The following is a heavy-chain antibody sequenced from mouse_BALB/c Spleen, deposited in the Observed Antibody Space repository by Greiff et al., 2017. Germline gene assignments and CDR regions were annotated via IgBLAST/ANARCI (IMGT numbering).Heavy chain of an antibody. Sequence: EVHLVESGGDLVKPGGSLKLSCAASGFTFSSYGMSWVRQTPDKRLEWVATISSGGSYTYYPDSVKGRFTISRDNAKNTLYLQMSSLKSEDTAMYYCASSYGSSSYWYFDVWGAGTTVTVSS. CDR1: GFTFSSYG. V-gene: IGHV5-6*01. CDR2: ISSGGSYT. D-gene: IGHD1-1*01. CDR3: ASSYGSSSYWYFDV. J-gene: IGHJ1*01.